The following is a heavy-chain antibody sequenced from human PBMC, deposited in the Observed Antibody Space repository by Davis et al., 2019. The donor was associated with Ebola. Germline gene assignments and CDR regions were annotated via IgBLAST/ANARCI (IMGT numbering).Heavy chain of an antibody. J-gene: IGHJ4*02. CDR1: GFMFRGYG. Sequence: GESLKISCAASGFMFRGYGMHWVRQPPGKGLEWVAFITYDGKDQYYKDSVKGRFTISRSNPNKTVSLQMNNLRSDDTAIYYCANARYSYGAAYFDNWGRGVVVSVTS. CDR2: ITYDGKDQ. D-gene: IGHD5-18*01. V-gene: IGHV3-30*19. CDR3: ANARYSYGAAYFDN.